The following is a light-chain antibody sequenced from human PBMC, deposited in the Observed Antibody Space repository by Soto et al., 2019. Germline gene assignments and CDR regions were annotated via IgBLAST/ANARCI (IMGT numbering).Light chain of an antibody. CDR1: QDISNY. J-gene: IGKJ1*01. CDR3: QQYDNLPRWT. CDR2: DAS. Sequence: DIQMTQSPSSLSASVGDRVTITCQASQDISNYLNWYQQKPGKAPKLLIDDASNLETGVPSRFSGSGSGTDFTFTISSLQPEDIATYYCQQYDNLPRWTFGQGTKVEIK. V-gene: IGKV1-33*01.